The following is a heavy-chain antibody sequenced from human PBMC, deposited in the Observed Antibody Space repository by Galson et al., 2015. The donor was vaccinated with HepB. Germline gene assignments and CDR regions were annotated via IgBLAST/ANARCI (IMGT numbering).Heavy chain of an antibody. D-gene: IGHD3-3*01. Sequence: SVKVSCKASGGTFSSYAISWVRQAPGQGLEWMGGIIPIFGTANYAQKFQGRVTITADESTSTAYMELSSRRSEDTAVYYCARDRTPVHYDFWSRGVNYYDGMDVWGQGTTVTVS. J-gene: IGHJ6*02. V-gene: IGHV1-69*13. CDR1: GGTFSSYA. CDR2: IIPIFGTA. CDR3: ARDRTPVHYDFWSRGVNYYDGMDV.